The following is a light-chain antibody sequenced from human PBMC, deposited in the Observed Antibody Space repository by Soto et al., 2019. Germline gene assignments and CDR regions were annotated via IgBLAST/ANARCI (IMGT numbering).Light chain of an antibody. Sequence: EIVLTQSPGTLSLSQGERATLSCRASQSVSRSYLAWYQQKPGQAPRLLIYDASSRATGIPDRFSGSGSGTDFTLTISRVEPEDFAVYYCQHYDRSPRTFGQGTKVDIK. CDR2: DAS. CDR3: QHYDRSPRT. V-gene: IGKV3-20*01. J-gene: IGKJ1*01. CDR1: QSVSRSY.